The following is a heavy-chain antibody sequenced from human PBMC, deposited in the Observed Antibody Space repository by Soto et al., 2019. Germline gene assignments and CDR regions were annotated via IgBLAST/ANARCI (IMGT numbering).Heavy chain of an antibody. Sequence: QITFKASGPTLVKPTQTLTLNCTFSGFSLSSTRMGVGWIRQPPGKALEWLALIYWDDDKRYNPFLKIRLTITKDTSKDQVVLTKSNMDPVDTARYYCAHIVVAGLGYYFDYWGQGTLVTVSS. CDR1: GFSLSSTRMG. CDR3: AHIVVAGLGYYFDY. V-gene: IGHV2-5*02. J-gene: IGHJ4*02. D-gene: IGHD6-19*01. CDR2: IYWDDDK.